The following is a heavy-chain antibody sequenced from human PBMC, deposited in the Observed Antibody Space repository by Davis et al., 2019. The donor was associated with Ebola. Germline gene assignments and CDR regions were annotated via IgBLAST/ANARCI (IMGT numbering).Heavy chain of an antibody. CDR1: GGSISSYY. CDR2: IYTSGST. Sequence: PSETLSLTCTVSGGSISSYYWSWIRQPAGKGLEWIGRIYTSGSTNYNPSLKSRVTMSVDTSKNQFSVKLSSVTAADTAVYYCARHDFLGGGSKGNWFDPWGQGTLVTVSS. V-gene: IGHV4-4*07. CDR3: ARHDFLGGGSKGNWFDP. J-gene: IGHJ5*02. D-gene: IGHD1-26*01.